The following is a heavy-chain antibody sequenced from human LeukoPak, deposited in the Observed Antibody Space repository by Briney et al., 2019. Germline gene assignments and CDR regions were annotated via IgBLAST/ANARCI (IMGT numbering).Heavy chain of an antibody. Sequence: GGSLRLSCAASGFTFSSYSMNWVRQAPGEGLEWVSYISNSDSTIYYADSVKGRFTISRDNAKNSLYLQMNSLRAEDTAVYYCARAMVWDHGDYWGQGTLVTVSS. V-gene: IGHV3-48*01. CDR3: ARAMVWDHGDY. CDR1: GFTFSSYS. J-gene: IGHJ4*02. D-gene: IGHD1-14*01. CDR2: ISNSDSTI.